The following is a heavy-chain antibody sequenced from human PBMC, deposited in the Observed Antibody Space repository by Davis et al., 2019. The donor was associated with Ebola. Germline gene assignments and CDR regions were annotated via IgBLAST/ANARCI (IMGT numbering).Heavy chain of an antibody. D-gene: IGHD4-11*01. CDR2: INPSGGST. CDR1: GYTFTSYY. CDR3: AREGWLTVNRDYYYYGMDV. J-gene: IGHJ6*02. Sequence: AASVKVSCKASGYTFTSYYMHWVRQAPGQGLEWMGIINPSGGSTSYAQKFQGRVTMTRDTSTSTAYMELRSLRSDDTAVYYCAREGWLTVNRDYYYYGMDVWGQGTTVTVSS. V-gene: IGHV1-46*01.